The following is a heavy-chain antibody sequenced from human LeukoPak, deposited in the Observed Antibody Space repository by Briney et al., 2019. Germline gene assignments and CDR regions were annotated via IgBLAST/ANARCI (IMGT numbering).Heavy chain of an antibody. D-gene: IGHD2-15*01. CDR1: GFTFSSYA. J-gene: IGHJ4*02. CDR3: AKDVGVVVAATPDY. CDR2: ISGSGGST. V-gene: IGHV3-23*01. Sequence: GGSLRLSCAASGFTFSSYAMGWVRQAPGKGLEWVSVISGSGGSTYYADSVKGRFTISRDNSKNTLYLQMNSLRAEDTAVYYCAKDVGVVVAATPDYWGQGTLVTVSS.